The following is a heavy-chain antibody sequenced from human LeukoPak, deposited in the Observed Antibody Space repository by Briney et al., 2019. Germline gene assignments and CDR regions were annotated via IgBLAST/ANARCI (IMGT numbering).Heavy chain of an antibody. V-gene: IGHV4-39*01. Sequence: PSETLSLTCTVSGGSISSSSYYWGWIRQPPGKGLEWIGSIYYSGSTYYNPSLKSRVTISVDTSKNQFSLKLSSVTAADTAVYYCASQRGYHSNFDYWGQGTLVTVSS. CDR1: GGSISSSSYY. CDR2: IYYSGST. J-gene: IGHJ4*02. D-gene: IGHD6-13*01. CDR3: ASQRGYHSNFDY.